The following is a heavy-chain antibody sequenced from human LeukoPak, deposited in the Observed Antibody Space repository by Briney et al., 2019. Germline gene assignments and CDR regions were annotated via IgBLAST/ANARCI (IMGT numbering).Heavy chain of an antibody. CDR3: ARDRYYYYDKEFDP. Sequence: GASVKVSCKASGYTFTGYYMHWVRQAPGQELEWMGWINPNSGGTNYAQKFQGRVTMTRDTSISTAYMELSRLRSDDTAVYYCARDRYYYYDKEFDPWGQGTLVTVSS. CDR2: INPNSGGT. J-gene: IGHJ5*02. V-gene: IGHV1-2*02. D-gene: IGHD3-22*01. CDR1: GYTFTGYY.